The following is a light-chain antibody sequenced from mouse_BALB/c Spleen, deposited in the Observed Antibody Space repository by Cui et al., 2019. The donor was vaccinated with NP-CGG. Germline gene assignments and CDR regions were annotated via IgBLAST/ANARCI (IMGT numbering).Light chain of an antibody. CDR3: ALWYSNHWV. Sequence: AFVTQESSLNTLPGETVTLTCRSSTGAVTTSNYANWVQEKPDHLFTGLIGGTNNRAPGVPARFSGSLIGDKAALTITGAQTEDEAIYFCALWYSNHWVFGGGTKLTVL. CDR1: TGAVTTSNY. J-gene: IGLJ1*01. V-gene: IGLV1*01. CDR2: GTN.